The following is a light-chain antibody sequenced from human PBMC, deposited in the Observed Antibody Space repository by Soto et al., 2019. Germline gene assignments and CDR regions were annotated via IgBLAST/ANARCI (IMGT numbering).Light chain of an antibody. Sequence: AIRMTQSPSSFSASTGDRVTITCRASQGISSYLAWYQQKPGKAPKLLIYAASTLQSGVPSRFSGSGSGTDFTLTISCLQSEDFGTYYCQQYYSYLWTFGQGTKVEIK. CDR1: QGISSY. V-gene: IGKV1-8*01. J-gene: IGKJ1*01. CDR2: AAS. CDR3: QQYYSYLWT.